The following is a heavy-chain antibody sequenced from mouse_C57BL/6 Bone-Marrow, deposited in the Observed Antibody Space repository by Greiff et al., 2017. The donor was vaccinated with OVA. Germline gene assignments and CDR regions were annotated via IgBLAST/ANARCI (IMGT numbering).Heavy chain of an antibody. CDR1: GFTFSDYG. J-gene: IGHJ4*01. Sequence: EVMLVESGGGLVKPGGSLKLSCAASGFTFSDYGMHWVCQAPEKGLEWVAYISSGSSTIYYADTVKGRFTISRDNAKNTLFLQMTSLRSEDTAMYYCARGYGNLYAMDYWGQGTSVTVSS. V-gene: IGHV5-17*01. CDR2: ISSGSSTI. CDR3: ARGYGNLYAMDY. D-gene: IGHD2-1*01.